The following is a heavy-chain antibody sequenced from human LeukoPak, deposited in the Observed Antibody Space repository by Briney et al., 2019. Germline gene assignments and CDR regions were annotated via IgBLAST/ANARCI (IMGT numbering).Heavy chain of an antibody. D-gene: IGHD3-22*01. J-gene: IGHJ4*02. CDR2: INPNSGGT. CDR1: GYTFTGYY. V-gene: IGHV1-2*06. Sequence: ASVKVSCKASGYTFTGYYMHWVRQAPGQGLEWMGRINPNSGGTNYAQKFQGRVTMTRDTSISTAYMELRSLRSDDTAVYYCARDGYYDSSWFYFDYWGQGTLVTVSS. CDR3: ARDGYYDSSWFYFDY.